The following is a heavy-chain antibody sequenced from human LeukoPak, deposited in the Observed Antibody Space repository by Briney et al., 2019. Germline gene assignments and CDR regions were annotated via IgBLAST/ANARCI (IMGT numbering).Heavy chain of an antibody. D-gene: IGHD4-17*01. CDR2: ISNSAGNA. CDR3: AKDLHVRSSSTVTTGGVDS. V-gene: IGHV3-23*01. CDR1: GFTFSSYA. Sequence: PGGSLRLSCVASGFTFSSYAMSWVRKTPGKGLEWVSVISNSAGNAYYADSVEGRFTISRDNSKNTLYLQMNSLRAEDTAVYYCAKDLHVRSSSTVTTGGVDSWGQGTLVTVSS. J-gene: IGHJ4*02.